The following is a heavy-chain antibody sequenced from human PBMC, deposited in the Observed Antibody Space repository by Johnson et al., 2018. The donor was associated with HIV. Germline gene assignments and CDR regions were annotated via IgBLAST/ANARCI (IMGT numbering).Heavy chain of an antibody. CDR1: GFTFSSYA. CDR3: AKDRHYTTFNAFDI. V-gene: IGHV3-23*04. D-gene: IGHD4-11*01. J-gene: IGHJ3*02. CDR2: ISGSGDSI. Sequence: VQLVESGGGVGQPGGSLRVSCSASGFTFSSYAMSWVRQAAGKGLEWVSGISGSGDSIGYADSVKGRFTISRDNSKNTMYLQINSLTGEDTAVYYCAKDRHYTTFNAFDIWGQGTTVTVSS.